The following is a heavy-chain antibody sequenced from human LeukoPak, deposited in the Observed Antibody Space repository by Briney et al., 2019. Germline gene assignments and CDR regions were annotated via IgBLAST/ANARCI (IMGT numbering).Heavy chain of an antibody. CDR3: AKDGTRYCSGGSCYSTPY. J-gene: IGHJ4*02. D-gene: IGHD2-15*01. CDR2: ISGSGGST. V-gene: IGHV3-23*01. Sequence: GGSLRLSCAASGFTFSSYAMSWVRQAPGKGLEWVSAISGSGGSTYYADSVRGRFTISRDNSKNSLYLQMNSLRAEDTAVYYCAKDGTRYCSGGSCYSTPYWGQGTLVTVSS. CDR1: GFTFSSYA.